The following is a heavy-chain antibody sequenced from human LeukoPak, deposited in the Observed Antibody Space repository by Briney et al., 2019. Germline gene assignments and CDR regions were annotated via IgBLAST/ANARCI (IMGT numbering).Heavy chain of an antibody. D-gene: IGHD5-24*01. V-gene: IGHV3-7*01. CDR2: IKQDGSEK. CDR1: GFTFSSYA. J-gene: IGHJ4*02. Sequence: TGGSLRLSCAASGFTFSSYAMSWVRQAPGKGLEWVANIKQDGSEKYYVDSVKGRFTISRDNAKNSLYLQMNSLRAEDTAVYYCARDGQRWLQFLGYFDYWGQGTLVTVSS. CDR3: ARDGQRWLQFLGYFDY.